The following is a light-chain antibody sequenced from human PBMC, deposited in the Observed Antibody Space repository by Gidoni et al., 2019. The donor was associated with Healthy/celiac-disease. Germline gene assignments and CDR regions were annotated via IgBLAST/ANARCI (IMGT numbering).Light chain of an antibody. CDR3: QQYGSSPLYT. Sequence: EIVLTQSPGTLSLSPGERATLSCRASQSVSSSYLAWYQQKPGQAPRLRIYGASSRATGIPDRFSGSGSGIDFTLTISRLEPEDFAVYYCQQYGSSPLYTFXQXTKLXIK. CDR2: GAS. CDR1: QSVSSSY. V-gene: IGKV3-20*01. J-gene: IGKJ2*01.